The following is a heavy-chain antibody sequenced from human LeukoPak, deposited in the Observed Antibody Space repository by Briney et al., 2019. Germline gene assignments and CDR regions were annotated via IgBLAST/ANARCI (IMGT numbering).Heavy chain of an antibody. CDR1: GFTFSSYS. CDR2: ISSSSSYI. Sequence: GGSLRLSCAASGFTFSSYSMNWVRQAPGKGLEWVSSISSSSSYIYYADSVKGRFTISRDNAKNSLYPQMNSLRAEDTAVYYCARDPGFWSGYFFDYWGQGTLVTVSS. V-gene: IGHV3-21*01. D-gene: IGHD3-3*01. CDR3: ARDPGFWSGYFFDY. J-gene: IGHJ4*02.